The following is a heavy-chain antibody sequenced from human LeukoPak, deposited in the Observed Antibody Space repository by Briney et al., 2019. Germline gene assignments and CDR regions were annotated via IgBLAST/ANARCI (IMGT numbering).Heavy chain of an antibody. CDR2: INHSGST. CDR3: ARGTVDIVVVPAAIGAVWFDY. D-gene: IGHD2-2*02. Sequence: SETLSLTCAVYGGSFSGYYWSWIRQPPGKGLEWIGEINHSGSTNYNPSLKSRVTISVDTSKNQFSLKLSSVTAADTAVYYCARGTVDIVVVPAAIGAVWFDYWGQGTLVTVSS. J-gene: IGHJ4*02. CDR1: GGSFSGYY. V-gene: IGHV4-34*01.